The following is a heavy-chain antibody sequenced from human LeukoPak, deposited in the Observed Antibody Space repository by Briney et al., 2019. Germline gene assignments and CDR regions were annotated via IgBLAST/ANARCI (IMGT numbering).Heavy chain of an antibody. CDR1: GFSLRSSGMC. J-gene: IGHJ4*02. D-gene: IGHD3-22*01. V-gene: IGHV2-70*11. CDR2: IDWDDDK. Sequence: ESGPTLVNPTQTLTLTCTFSGFSLRSSGMCVSWIRQPPGKALEWLARIDWDDDKYYSTSLKTRLTISKDTSKNQVVLTMINMDPVDTATYYCARISDHYDSSGYSVSDYWGQGILVTVSS. CDR3: ARISDHYDSSGYSVSDY.